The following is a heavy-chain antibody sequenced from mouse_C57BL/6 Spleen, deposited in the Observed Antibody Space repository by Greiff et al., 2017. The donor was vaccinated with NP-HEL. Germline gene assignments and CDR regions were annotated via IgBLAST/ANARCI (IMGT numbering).Heavy chain of an antibody. D-gene: IGHD2-3*01. CDR2: IDPSDSYT. CDR1: GYTFTSYW. Sequence: QVQLQQPGAELVMPGASVKLSCKASGYTFTSYWMHWVKQRPGQGLEWIGEIDPSDSYTNYNQKFKGKSTLTVDKSSSTAYMQLSSLTSEDSAVYYGARGLWLLRGYAMDYWGQGTSVTVSS. CDR3: ARGLWLLRGYAMDY. V-gene: IGHV1-69*01. J-gene: IGHJ4*01.